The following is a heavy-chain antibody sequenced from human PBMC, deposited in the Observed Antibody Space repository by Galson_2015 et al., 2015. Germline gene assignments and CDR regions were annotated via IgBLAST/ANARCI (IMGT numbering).Heavy chain of an antibody. Sequence: CAISGDSVSSHSAVWNWIRQSPSRGLEWLGRTYYRSKWSNNYAVSVKSRITINPDTSKNQFSLQLNSVTPEDTAVYYCVWSGNPDYGDYDMDVWGKGTTVTVSS. J-gene: IGHJ6*03. V-gene: IGHV6-1*01. D-gene: IGHD4-17*01. CDR2: TYYRSKWSN. CDR1: GDSVSSHSAV. CDR3: VWSGNPDYGDYDMDV.